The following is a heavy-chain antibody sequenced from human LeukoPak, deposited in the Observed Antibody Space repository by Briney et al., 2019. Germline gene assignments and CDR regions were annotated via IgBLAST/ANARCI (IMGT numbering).Heavy chain of an antibody. V-gene: IGHV1-18*01. Sequence: ASVKVSRKASGYTFTSYGISWVRQAPGQGLEWMGWISAYNGNTNYAQKLQGRVTMTTDTSTSTAYMELRSLRSDDTAVYYCARDFYDSSGYYYEADYWGQGTLVTVSS. CDR3: ARDFYDSSGYYYEADY. D-gene: IGHD3-22*01. CDR2: ISAYNGNT. J-gene: IGHJ4*02. CDR1: GYTFTSYG.